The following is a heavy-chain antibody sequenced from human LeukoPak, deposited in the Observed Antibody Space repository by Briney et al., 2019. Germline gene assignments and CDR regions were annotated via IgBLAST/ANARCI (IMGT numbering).Heavy chain of an antibody. Sequence: SETLSLTCAVSGGSISSSNWWSSVRQPPGKGLEWIGEIYHSGSTNYNPSLKSRVTISVDKSKNQFSLKLSSVTAADTAVYYCANLGGRFGEFLIDYWGQGTLVTVSS. CDR1: GGSISSSNW. CDR2: IYHSGST. D-gene: IGHD3-10*01. CDR3: ANLGGRFGEFLIDY. V-gene: IGHV4-4*02. J-gene: IGHJ4*02.